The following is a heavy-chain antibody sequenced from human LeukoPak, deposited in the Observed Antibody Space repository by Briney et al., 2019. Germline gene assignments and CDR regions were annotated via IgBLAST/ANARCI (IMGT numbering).Heavy chain of an antibody. CDR1: GGSFSGYY. V-gene: IGHV4-34*01. J-gene: IGHJ4*02. Sequence: SETLSLTCAVYGGSFSGYYWSWIRQPPGKGLEWIGEINHSGSTNYNPSLKSRVTISVDTSKNQFSLKLSSVTAADTAVYYCARHGGRWYYYGSGSSYYFDYWGQGTLVTVSS. D-gene: IGHD3-10*01. CDR3: ARHGGRWYYYGSGSSYYFDY. CDR2: INHSGST.